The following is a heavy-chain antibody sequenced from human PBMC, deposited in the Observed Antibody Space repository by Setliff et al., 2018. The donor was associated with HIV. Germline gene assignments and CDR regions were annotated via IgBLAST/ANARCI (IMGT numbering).Heavy chain of an antibody. CDR2: IDDSGRIR. CDR1: GFSFSDYY. V-gene: IGHV3-11*04. D-gene: IGHD2-21*01. J-gene: IGHJ4*02. CDR3: AKSKQRIAHGLES. Sequence: RLSCIASGFSFSDYYMTWIRQPPGKGLEWIAYIDDSGRIRDYAGSVKGRFTISRDNTKSSLYLLMDSLTVEDTAIYFCAKSKQRIAHGLESWGQGAQVTVSS.